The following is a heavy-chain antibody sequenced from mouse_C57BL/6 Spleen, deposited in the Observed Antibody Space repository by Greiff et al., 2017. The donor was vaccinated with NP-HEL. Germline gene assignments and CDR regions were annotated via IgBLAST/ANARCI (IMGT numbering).Heavy chain of an antibody. J-gene: IGHJ2*01. CDR2: IDPSDSYT. CDR1: GYTFTSYW. V-gene: IGHV1-69*01. Sequence: VQLQQPGAELVMPGASVKLSCKASGYTFTSYWMHWVKQRPGQGLEWIGEIDPSDSYTNYNQKFKGKSTLTVDKSSSTAYMQLSSLTSEDSAVYYCARGLVYYFDYWGQGTTLTVSS. D-gene: IGHD4-1*01. CDR3: ARGLVYYFDY.